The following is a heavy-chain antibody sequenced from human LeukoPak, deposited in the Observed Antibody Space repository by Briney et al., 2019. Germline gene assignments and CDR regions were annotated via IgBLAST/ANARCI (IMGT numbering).Heavy chain of an antibody. J-gene: IGHJ6*03. V-gene: IGHV3-74*01. Sequence: GGSLRLSCAASGFTFGSYWMHWVRQAPGKGLVWVSRINTDESSTIYADSVKGRFTISRDNAKNTLYLQMNSLRADDTAVYYCTRGMRTTNYYYMDVWGKGTAIAVSS. CDR2: INTDESST. CDR3: TRGMRTTNYYYMDV. D-gene: IGHD1/OR15-1a*01. CDR1: GFTFGSYW.